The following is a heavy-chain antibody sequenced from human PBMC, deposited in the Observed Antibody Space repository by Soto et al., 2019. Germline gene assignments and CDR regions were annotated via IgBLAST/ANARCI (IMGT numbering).Heavy chain of an antibody. CDR3: ARGGLSARGYLYYYVDV. J-gene: IGHJ6*03. D-gene: IGHD3-10*01. Sequence: QVQIVQPGAEVRKPGASVKLPCKASGYTLTNFAMQWVRQAPGQRLEWMGWINGGNGSTKYSQNFQGRVTITTDTSASTVYMELSSLRSEDTAVYFIARGGLSARGYLYYYVDVWGNRTTGTVS. V-gene: IGHV1-3*01. CDR1: GYTLTNFA. CDR2: INGGNGST.